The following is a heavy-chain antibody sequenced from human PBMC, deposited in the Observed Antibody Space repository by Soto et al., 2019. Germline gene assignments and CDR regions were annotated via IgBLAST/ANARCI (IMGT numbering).Heavy chain of an antibody. CDR3: ARGQGFSYGSSALDI. V-gene: IGHV3-21*01. D-gene: IGHD5-18*01. Sequence: EVQLVESGGGLVKPGGSLRLSCVGSGFTFSSYNINWVRQAPGKGLEWVSSISTSSTYIFYTDSVKARFTISRDNAKTSLYLQMNSLRGEDTAVYFGARGQGFSYGSSALDIWGLGTMVTVSS. J-gene: IGHJ3*02. CDR2: ISTSSTYI. CDR1: GFTFSSYN.